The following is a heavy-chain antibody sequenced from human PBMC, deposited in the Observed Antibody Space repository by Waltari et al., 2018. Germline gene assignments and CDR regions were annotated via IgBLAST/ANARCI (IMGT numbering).Heavy chain of an antibody. J-gene: IGHJ6*02. Sequence: QVQLQQWGAGLLKPSETLSLTCAVYGGSFSGYYWSWIRQPPGKGLEWIGEINHRGSTNYNPSLKSRVTISVDTSKNQFSLKLSSVTAADTAVYYCARVKWLRNYYYYGMDVWGQGTTVTVSS. CDR3: ARVKWLRNYYYYGMDV. D-gene: IGHD5-12*01. CDR2: INHRGST. V-gene: IGHV4-34*01. CDR1: GGSFSGYY.